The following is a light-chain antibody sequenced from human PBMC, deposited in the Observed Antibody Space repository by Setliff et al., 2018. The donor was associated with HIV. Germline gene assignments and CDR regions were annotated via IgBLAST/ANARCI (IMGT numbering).Light chain of an antibody. J-gene: IGLJ1*01. CDR2: EVS. V-gene: IGLV2-14*01. CDR1: SSDVGGYNY. CDR3: SSYTSSSPLYV. Sequence: QSALAQPASVSGSPGQSITIYCTGTSSDVGGYNYVSWYQQHPGKAPKLMIYEVSNRPSGVSDRFSGSKSGNTASLTISGLQTEDEADYFCSSYTSSSPLYVFGTGTKV.